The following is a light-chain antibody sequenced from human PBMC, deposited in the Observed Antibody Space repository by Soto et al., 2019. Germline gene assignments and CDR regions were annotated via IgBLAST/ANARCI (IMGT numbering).Light chain of an antibody. Sequence: DIQMTQSPSTLSASVGDRVIITCRASQSISSWLAWYQQKPGKAPKLLIYKASTLESGVPSRFSGSASGTEFTLTISSLQPDDFETYYCQQYNNYPYTFGQGTELEIK. CDR2: KAS. CDR1: QSISSW. CDR3: QQYNNYPYT. V-gene: IGKV1-5*03. J-gene: IGKJ2*01.